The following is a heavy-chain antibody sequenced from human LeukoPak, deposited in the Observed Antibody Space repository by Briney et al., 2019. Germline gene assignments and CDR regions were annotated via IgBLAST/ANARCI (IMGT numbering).Heavy chain of an antibody. CDR3: ARVFYGAWLAFDY. Sequence: GGSLRLSCEASAFNFSSYEMNWVRQAPGKGLEWVSYISGSGITIYYADSVKGRFTISRDNAKNSLYLQMNSLRAEDTAVYYCARVFYGAWLAFDYWGQGTLVTVSS. J-gene: IGHJ4*02. CDR1: AFNFSSYE. V-gene: IGHV3-48*03. CDR2: ISGSGITI. D-gene: IGHD4-17*01.